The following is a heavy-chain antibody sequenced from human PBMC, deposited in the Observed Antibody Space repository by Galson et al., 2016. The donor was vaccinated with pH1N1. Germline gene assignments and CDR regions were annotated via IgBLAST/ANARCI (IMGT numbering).Heavy chain of an antibody. CDR1: GGSFRNFV. D-gene: IGHD1-1*01. CDR3: ARETVAAAWYNPFDP. Sequence: SVKVSCKASGGSFRNFVVSWMRQAPGQGLEWMGGLMPIFNTPKYAQKFQGRVTISADESSITTYMELSGLTSEDTAVYFCARETVAAAWYNPFDPWGQGTLVTVSS. J-gene: IGHJ5*02. V-gene: IGHV1-69*13. CDR2: LMPIFNTP.